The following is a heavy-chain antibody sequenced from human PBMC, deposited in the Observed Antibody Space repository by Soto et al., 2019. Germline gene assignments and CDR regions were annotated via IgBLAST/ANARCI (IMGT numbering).Heavy chain of an antibody. CDR1: GFTFSSYG. J-gene: IGHJ4*02. CDR3: ARSPYSSSWYPYY. V-gene: IGHV3-33*01. Sequence: GESLKISCAASGFTFSSYGMHWVRQAPGKELEWVAVIWYDGSNKYYADSVKGRFTISRDNSKNTLYLQMNSLRAEDTAVYYCARSPYSSSWYPYYWGQGTLVTVSS. D-gene: IGHD6-13*01. CDR2: IWYDGSNK.